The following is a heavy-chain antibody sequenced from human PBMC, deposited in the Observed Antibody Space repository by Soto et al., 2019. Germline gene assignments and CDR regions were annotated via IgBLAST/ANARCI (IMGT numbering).Heavy chain of an antibody. J-gene: IGHJ5*02. CDR2: ISGSGGST. CDR1: GFTFSSYA. CDR3: AKDGEYSSSWTNWFDP. D-gene: IGHD6-13*01. V-gene: IGHV3-23*01. Sequence: PGGSLRLSCASSGFTFSSYAMIWVRQAPGKGLEWVSAISGSGGSTYYADSVKGRFTISRDNSKNTLYLQMNSLRAEDTAVYYCAKDGEYSSSWTNWFDPWGQGTLVTVSS.